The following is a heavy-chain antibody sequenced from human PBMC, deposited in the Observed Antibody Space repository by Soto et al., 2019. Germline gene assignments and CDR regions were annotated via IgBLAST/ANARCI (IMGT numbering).Heavy chain of an antibody. CDR1: GFTFSSYA. J-gene: IGHJ4*02. D-gene: IGHD3-16*01. V-gene: IGHV3-23*01. CDR2: ISSSSGNT. Sequence: PGGSLRLSCAASGFTFSSYAMSWVRQAPGKGLEWVSAISSSSGNTYYADSVKGRFTISRDNSKNTLYLQMNSLRAEDTAVYYCAKDRRLWGSEIDYWGQGTLVTVSS. CDR3: AKDRRLWGSEIDY.